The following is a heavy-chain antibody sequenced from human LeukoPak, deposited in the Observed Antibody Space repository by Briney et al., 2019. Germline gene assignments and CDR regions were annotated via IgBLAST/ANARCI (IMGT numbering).Heavy chain of an antibody. CDR1: GFTFSSYW. Sequence: PGGSLRLSCAASGFTFSSYWMSWVRQAPGKGLEWVASMKQGGSEKYSLDSVKGRFTISRDNSKNSLFLQMNSLRAEATAVYYCASVRMTMIRGVISFFDYWGQGTLVTVSS. D-gene: IGHD3-10*01. J-gene: IGHJ4*02. CDR2: MKQGGSEK. V-gene: IGHV3-7*01. CDR3: ASVRMTMIRGVISFFDY.